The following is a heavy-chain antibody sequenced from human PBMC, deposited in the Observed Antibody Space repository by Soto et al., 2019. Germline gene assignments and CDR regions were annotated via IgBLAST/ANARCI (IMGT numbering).Heavy chain of an antibody. CDR3: ARRPGIAGAADPFEY. CDR2: IYPGDSDT. J-gene: IGHJ4*02. D-gene: IGHD1-20*01. Sequence: ESLTITFTSSGYSFSCYWIVWVRQMPGKGLEWMGIIYPGDSDTRYSPSFQGQVTISADKSISTAYLQWNSLKASDTAMYYCARRPGIAGAADPFEYWGQGNLVIVSS. V-gene: IGHV5-51*01. CDR1: GYSFSCYW.